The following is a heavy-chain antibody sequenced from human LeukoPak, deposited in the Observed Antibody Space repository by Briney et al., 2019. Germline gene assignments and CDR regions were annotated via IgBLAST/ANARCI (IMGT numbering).Heavy chain of an antibody. CDR1: GFTFSSYA. J-gene: IGHJ3*01. D-gene: IGHD1-26*01. CDR3: AKDLLVGASLVGVFNV. V-gene: IGHV3-23*01. CDR2: ISGSGGST. Sequence: PGGSLRLSCAASGFTFSSYAMSWVRQAPGKGLEWVSAISGSGGSTYYADSVKGRFTISRDNSKNTLYLQMNSLRAEDTAVYYCAKDLLVGASLVGVFNVWGQGTVVTVSS.